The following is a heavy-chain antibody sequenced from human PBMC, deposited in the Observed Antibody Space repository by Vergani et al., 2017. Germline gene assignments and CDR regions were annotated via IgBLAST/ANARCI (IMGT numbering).Heavy chain of an antibody. D-gene: IGHD7-27*01. CDR2: ITPNSGVT. V-gene: IGHV1-2*02. Sequence: QVQLVQSGAEVKKPGASVKVFCKTSGYTFTGYYMHWVRQAPGQGLEWMGWITPNSGVTNYAQKFQGRVTMTRDTSISTAYMELNRLRSDDTAVYYCAREKLGIDGSFTYGSQGSLATVPS. CDR3: AREKLGIDGSFTY. J-gene: IGHJ4*02. CDR1: GYTFTGYY.